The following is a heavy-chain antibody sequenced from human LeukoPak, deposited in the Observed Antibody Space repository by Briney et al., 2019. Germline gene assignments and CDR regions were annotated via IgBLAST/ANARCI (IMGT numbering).Heavy chain of an antibody. Sequence: PGGSLRLSCAASGFTFSSYGRHWVRQAPGKGLEWVAFIRYDGSNKYYADSVKGRFTISRDNSKNTLYLQMNSLRAEDTAVYYCAKILGSRGWYFDYWGQGTLVTVSS. CDR1: GFTFSSYG. D-gene: IGHD6-19*01. CDR2: IRYDGSNK. J-gene: IGHJ4*02. CDR3: AKILGSRGWYFDY. V-gene: IGHV3-30*02.